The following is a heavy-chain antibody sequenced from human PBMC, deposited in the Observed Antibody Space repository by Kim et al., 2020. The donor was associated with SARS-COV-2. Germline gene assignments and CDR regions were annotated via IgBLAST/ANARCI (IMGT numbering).Heavy chain of an antibody. J-gene: IGHJ4*02. D-gene: IGHD3-10*01. Sequence: GGSLRLSCAASGFTFSSYSMNWVRQAPGKGLEWVSYISSSSSTIYYADSVKGRFTISRDNAKNSLYLQMNSLRAEDTAVYYCARDAFSFHPMVRGDTFDYWGQGTLVTVSS. CDR1: GFTFSSYS. CDR3: ARDAFSFHPMVRGDTFDY. V-gene: IGHV3-48*04. CDR2: ISSSSSTI.